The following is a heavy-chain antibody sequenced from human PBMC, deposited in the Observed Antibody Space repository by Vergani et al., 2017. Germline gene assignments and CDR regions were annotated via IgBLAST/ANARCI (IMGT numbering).Heavy chain of an antibody. Sequence: QVQLVQSGAEVKKSGASVKVSYKTSGYTFSAYYMHWVRQAPGKGLEWMGWINCNSGGTKYAQKFEGRVTMTRDTSINTAYLDLSRLRSDDTAMYFCARAPRLSSGWYAGWFDLWGQGTLVTVSS. CDR1: GYTFSAYY. V-gene: IGHV1-2*02. J-gene: IGHJ5*02. D-gene: IGHD6-19*01. CDR2: INCNSGGT. CDR3: ARAPRLSSGWYAGWFDL.